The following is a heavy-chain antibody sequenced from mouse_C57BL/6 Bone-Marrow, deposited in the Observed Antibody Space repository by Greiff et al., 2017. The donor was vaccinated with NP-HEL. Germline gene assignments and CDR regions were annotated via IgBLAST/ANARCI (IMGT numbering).Heavy chain of an antibody. J-gene: IGHJ4*01. CDR3: ARNLGPLAMDY. CDR2: IWSGGST. Sequence: VKLMESGPGLVQPSQSLSITCTVSGFSLTSYGVHWVRQSPGKGLEWLGVIWSGGSTDSNAAFISRLSISKDNSKSQVFFKMNSLQADDTAIYYCARNLGPLAMDYWGQGTSVTVSS. D-gene: IGHD2-14*01. V-gene: IGHV2-2*01. CDR1: GFSLTSYG.